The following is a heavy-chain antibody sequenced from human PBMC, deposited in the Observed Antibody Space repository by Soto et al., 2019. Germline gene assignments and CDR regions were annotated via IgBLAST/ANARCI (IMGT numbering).Heavy chain of an antibody. CDR1: GFTFGDYA. V-gene: IGHV3-49*03. D-gene: IGHD6-6*01. CDR3: SRSEYSDSWNGKALAY. CDR2: IRSKAHGGTT. J-gene: IGHJ4*02. Sequence: PGGSLRLSCTASGFTFGDYAMSWFRQVPGMGLEWVGFIRSKAHGGTTEYAASVKGRFTISRDDSKSIAYLQMNSLKTEDTAVYYCSRSEYSDSWNGKALAYWGQRTLVTVSS.